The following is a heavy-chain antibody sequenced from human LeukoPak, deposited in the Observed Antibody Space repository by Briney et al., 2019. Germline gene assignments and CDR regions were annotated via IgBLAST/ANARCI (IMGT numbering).Heavy chain of an antibody. Sequence: PGGSLRLSCAASRFTFSSYSMNWVRQAPGKVLEWVSSISSSSSYIYYADSVKGRFTVSRDNAKNSLYLQMNSLRAEDTAVYYCAREWGSYSRGGDYWGQGTLVTVSS. D-gene: IGHD1-26*01. V-gene: IGHV3-21*01. J-gene: IGHJ4*02. CDR3: AREWGSYSRGGDY. CDR1: RFTFSSYS. CDR2: ISSSSSYI.